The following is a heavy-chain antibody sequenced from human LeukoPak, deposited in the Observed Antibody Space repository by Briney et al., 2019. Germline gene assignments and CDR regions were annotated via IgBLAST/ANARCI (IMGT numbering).Heavy chain of an antibody. CDR2: IYYSGST. CDR1: GGSISSSNYY. CDR3: ASYTTMVGTYYFDY. Sequence: PSETLSLTCTVSGGSISSSNYYWGWIRQPPGKGLEWIGSIYYSGSTYYNPSLKSRVTISVDTSKNQFSLKVSSVTAADTAVYYCASYTTMVGTYYFDYWGQGTLVTVSS. D-gene: IGHD5-18*01. J-gene: IGHJ4*02. V-gene: IGHV4-39*07.